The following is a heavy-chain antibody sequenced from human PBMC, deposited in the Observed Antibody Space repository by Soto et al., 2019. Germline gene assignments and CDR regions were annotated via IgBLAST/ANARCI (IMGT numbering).Heavy chain of an antibody. CDR3: ARELRGDFWRGYSGAFDL. V-gene: IGHV3-7*01. D-gene: IGHD3-3*01. Sequence: EMQLVESGGGLVQPGGSLRLSCVGSGFSFNSYWMSWVRQAPGKGLEWVANKKEDGSEEYYVGSVRGPFTISIDNAKNSLYLQMNSLRGEDTAVYYCARELRGDFWRGYSGAFDLWGQGTMVTVSS. CDR1: GFSFNSYW. CDR2: KKEDGSEE. J-gene: IGHJ3*01.